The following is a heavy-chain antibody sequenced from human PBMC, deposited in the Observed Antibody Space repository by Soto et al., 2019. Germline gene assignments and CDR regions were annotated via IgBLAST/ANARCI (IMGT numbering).Heavy chain of an antibody. CDR1: GYTFTSYD. CDR2: MNPNSGNT. J-gene: IGHJ5*02. V-gene: IGHV1-8*01. D-gene: IGHD3-3*01. CDR3: ARGVYDFWSGQSGGNWFDP. Sequence: VASVKVSCKASGYTFTSYDINWVRQATGQGLEWMGWMNPNSGNTGYAQKFQGRVTMTRNTSISTAYMELSSLRSEDTAVYYCARGVYDFWSGQSGGNWFDPWGQGALVTVSS.